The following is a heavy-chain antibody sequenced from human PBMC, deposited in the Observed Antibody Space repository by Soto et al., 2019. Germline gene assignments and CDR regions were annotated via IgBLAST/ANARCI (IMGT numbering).Heavy chain of an antibody. Sequence: WVRQAPVKGLEWVALIWFDGSDKYYTESVKGRFTISRDNSKSTLYLQMNSLRAEDTAVYYCARLYCSASSCYSVGAFDIRGQGTMVTVS. J-gene: IGHJ3*02. CDR2: IWFDGSDK. D-gene: IGHD2-15*01. V-gene: IGHV3-33*01. CDR3: ARLYCSASSCYSVGAFDI.